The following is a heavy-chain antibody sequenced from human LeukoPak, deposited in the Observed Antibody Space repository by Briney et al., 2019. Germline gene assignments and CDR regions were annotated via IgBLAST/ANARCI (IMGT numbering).Heavy chain of an antibody. D-gene: IGHD6-6*01. V-gene: IGHV3-33*01. J-gene: IGHJ4*02. Sequence: PGRSLRLSCAASGFTFSNHGMHWVRQAPGKGLEWLSVIWYDGSNKYYADSGKGRFTISRDDSKNTLYLQMNSLGAEDTAVYYCARDRAARHLDYWGQGTLVIVSS. CDR3: ARDRAARHLDY. CDR2: IWYDGSNK. CDR1: GFTFSNHG.